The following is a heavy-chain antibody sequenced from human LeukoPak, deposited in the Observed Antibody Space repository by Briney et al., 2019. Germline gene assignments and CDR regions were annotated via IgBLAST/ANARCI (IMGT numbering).Heavy chain of an antibody. D-gene: IGHD6-13*01. CDR2: IYYSGST. J-gene: IGHJ5*02. CDR3: ARLIAAAGLIRFDP. CDR1: GGSISSSSYY. Sequence: SETLSLTCTVSGGSISSSSYYWGWIRQPPGKGLEWIGSIYYSGSTYYNPSLKSRVTISVDTSKNQFSLKLSSVTAADTAVYYCARLIAAAGLIRFDPWGQGTLVTVSS. V-gene: IGHV4-39*07.